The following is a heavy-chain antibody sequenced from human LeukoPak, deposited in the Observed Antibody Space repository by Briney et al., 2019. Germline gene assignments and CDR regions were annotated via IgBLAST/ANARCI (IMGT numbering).Heavy chain of an antibody. V-gene: IGHV5-51*01. J-gene: IGHJ6*03. CDR1: GYSFTSYW. CDR2: IYPGDSDT. Sequence: GESLKISCKGSGYSFTSYWIGWVRQMPGKGLEWMGIIYPGDSDTRYSPSFQGQVTISADKSISTAYLQWSSLKASDTAMYYCARLRGSSLMDYYYYMDVWGKGTTVTVSS. D-gene: IGHD6-6*01. CDR3: ARLRGSSLMDYYYYMDV.